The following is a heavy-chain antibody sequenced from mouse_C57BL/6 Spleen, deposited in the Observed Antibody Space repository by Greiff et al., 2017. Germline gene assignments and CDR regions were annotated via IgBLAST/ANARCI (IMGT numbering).Heavy chain of an antibody. CDR2: SDPSDSYT. J-gene: IGHJ2*01. CDR3: ARFDYVYFDD. CDR1: GYTFTSYW. D-gene: IGHD2-4*01. V-gene: IGHV1-69*01. Sequence: QVQLQQPGAELVMPGASVKLSCKASGYTFTSYWMHWVKQRPGPGLEWIGASDPSDSYTNYNQKFKGKSTLTVDKSSSTAYMQLSSLTSEASAVYYCARFDYVYFDDGGQGTTRTVSS.